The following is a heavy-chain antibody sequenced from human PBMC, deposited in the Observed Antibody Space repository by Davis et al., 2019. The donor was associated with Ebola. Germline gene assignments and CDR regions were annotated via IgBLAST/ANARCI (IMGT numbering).Heavy chain of an antibody. V-gene: IGHV4-34*01. CDR2: INHSGST. CDR3: ARGRSYYYGSGTYWGY. CDR1: GGSSSRYY. Sequence: SETLSLTCAVYGGSSSRYYWSCIRQPPGKGLEWIGEINHSGSTNYNPSLKSRVTISVDTSKNQFSLKLSSVTAADTAVYYCARGRSYYYGSGTYWGYWGQGTLVTVSS. D-gene: IGHD3-10*01. J-gene: IGHJ4*02.